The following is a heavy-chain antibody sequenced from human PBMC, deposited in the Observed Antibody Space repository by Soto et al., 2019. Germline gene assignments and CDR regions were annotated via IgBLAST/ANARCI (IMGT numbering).Heavy chain of an antibody. CDR3: ARGGSGYVWFNEF. J-gene: IGHJ4*02. D-gene: IGHD3-22*01. Sequence: QEQLVQSGAEVKKSGSSVKVSCKDTGGLFSSYAVSWVRQAPGQGLEWMGGIIPVFDTVYYAQKFQGRVTIDESTNTAYMELSSRRSEDTAMYYCARGGSGYVWFNEFWGQGTLVTVSS. CDR1: GGLFSSYA. CDR2: IIPVFDTV. V-gene: IGHV1-69*01.